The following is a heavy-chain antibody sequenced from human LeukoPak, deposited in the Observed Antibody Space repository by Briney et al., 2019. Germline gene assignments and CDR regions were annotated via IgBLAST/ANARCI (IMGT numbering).Heavy chain of an antibody. Sequence: SQTLSLTCTVSGGSIRSADYYWSWIRQPPGKGLEWIGYIYYSGSTYYSPSLKSRVTISVDMSTNQFSLRLTSVTAADTAVYFCARVHRDGHSYLYHYFDYWGQGTLVTVSA. J-gene: IGHJ4*02. CDR3: ARVHRDGHSYLYHYFDY. CDR2: IYYSGST. D-gene: IGHD5-24*01. CDR1: GGSIRSADYY. V-gene: IGHV4-30-4*01.